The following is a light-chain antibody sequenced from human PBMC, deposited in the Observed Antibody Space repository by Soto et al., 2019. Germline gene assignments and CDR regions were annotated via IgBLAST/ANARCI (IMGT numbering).Light chain of an antibody. CDR2: EAI. Sequence: QSVLTQPASVSGSPGQSITISCTGTSSDVGRYDFVSWYQQHPGQAPKLMIYEAIYRPSGHSNRFSGSKSGNTASLIISGLLAEDEDDYYCPSYTSTSTPVFGTGTKVTVL. CDR1: SSDVGRYDF. CDR3: PSYTSTSTPV. V-gene: IGLV2-14*01. J-gene: IGLJ1*01.